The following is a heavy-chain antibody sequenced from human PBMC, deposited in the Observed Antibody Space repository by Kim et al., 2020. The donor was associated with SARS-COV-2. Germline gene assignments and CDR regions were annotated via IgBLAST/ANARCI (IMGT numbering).Heavy chain of an antibody. J-gene: IGHJ3*02. CDR3: ARDGSVGGCDAFDI. Sequence: GGSLRLSCAASGFTFSSYSMNWVRQAPGKGLEWVSSISSSSSYIYYADSVKGRFTISRDNAKNSLYLQMNSLRAEDTAVYYCARDGSVGGCDAFDIWGQGTMVTVSS. CDR1: GFTFSSYS. D-gene: IGHD1-26*01. V-gene: IGHV3-21*01. CDR2: ISSSSSYI.